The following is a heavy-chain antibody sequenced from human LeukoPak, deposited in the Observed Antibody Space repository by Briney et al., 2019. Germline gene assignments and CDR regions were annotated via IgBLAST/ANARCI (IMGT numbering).Heavy chain of an antibody. J-gene: IGHJ4*02. CDR1: GFTFSSYA. CDR3: ARLQYCTNGVCYDDY. Sequence: GGSLRLSCAASGFTFSSYAMHWVRQAPGKGLEWVAVISHDGSNKYYADSVKGRFTISRDSSKNTLYLQMNSLRAEDTAVYYCARLQYCTNGVCYDDYWGQGTLVTVSS. D-gene: IGHD2-8*01. CDR2: ISHDGSNK. V-gene: IGHV3-30-3*01.